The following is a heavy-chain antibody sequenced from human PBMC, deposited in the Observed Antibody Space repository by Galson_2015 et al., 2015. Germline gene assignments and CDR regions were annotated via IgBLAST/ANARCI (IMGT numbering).Heavy chain of an antibody. CDR1: GYSFTNYW. CDR2: IYPSNSDT. Sequence: SGAEVRKPGESLKISCRGSGYSFTNYWIGWVRQMPGKGLEWMGIIYPSNSDTRYSPSFQGQVTISADKFTNNAYLQWSSLKASDPAMYYCARPGPVDTFYFYSWGQGTLVTVSS. V-gene: IGHV5-51*01. J-gene: IGHJ4*02. CDR3: ARPGPVDTFYFYS. D-gene: IGHD2-15*01.